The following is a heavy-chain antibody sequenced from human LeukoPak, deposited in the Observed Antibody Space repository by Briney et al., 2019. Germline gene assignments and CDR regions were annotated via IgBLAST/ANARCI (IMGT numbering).Heavy chain of an antibody. D-gene: IGHD2-8*01. CDR1: GGSISSSSYY. J-gene: IGHJ5*02. V-gene: IGHV4-39*01. CDR3: ARGVILA. Sequence: SETLSLTCTVSGGSISSSSYYWGWIRQPPGKGLEWIGSIYYSGSTYYNPSLKSRVTISVDTSKNQFSLKLSSVTAADTAAYYCARGVILAWGQGTLVTVSS. CDR2: IYYSGST.